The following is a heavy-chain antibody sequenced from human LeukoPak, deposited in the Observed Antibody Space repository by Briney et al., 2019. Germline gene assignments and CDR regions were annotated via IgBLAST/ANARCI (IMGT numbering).Heavy chain of an antibody. CDR3: ARGLMVGGYGMYYYGSGSQRHYMDV. Sequence: MTSETPSLTCAVYGGSLRGYYWSWIRETPRKGLEWIGYVHYSGSTHYNPPLTRRVAISVDTSKNPFSLKLCPVSAPGTALYFGARGLMVGGYGMYYYGSGSQRHYMDVWGKGTTVTVSS. D-gene: IGHD3-10*01. V-gene: IGHV4-59*12. J-gene: IGHJ6*03. CDR2: VHYSGST. CDR1: GGSLRGYY.